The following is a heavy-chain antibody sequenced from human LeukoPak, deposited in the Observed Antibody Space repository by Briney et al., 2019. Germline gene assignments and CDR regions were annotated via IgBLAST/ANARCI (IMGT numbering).Heavy chain of an antibody. CDR2: ISYVGSNK. CDR1: GFTFSSYA. Sequence: PGRSLRLSCAASGFTFSSYAMHWVRQAPGKGLEWLAVISYVGSNKYYADSVKGRFTISRDNSKNPLYLQMNRLRAEDTAVYYCARSEMTNQFDYYYGMDVWGQGTTVTVSS. D-gene: IGHD4-11*01. V-gene: IGHV3-30-3*01. CDR3: ARSEMTNQFDYYYGMDV. J-gene: IGHJ6*02.